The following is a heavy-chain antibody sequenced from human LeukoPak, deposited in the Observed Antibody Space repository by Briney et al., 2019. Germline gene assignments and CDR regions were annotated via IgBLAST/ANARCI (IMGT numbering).Heavy chain of an antibody. V-gene: IGHV3-7*01. D-gene: IGHD3-16*02. J-gene: IGHJ3*02. CDR3: ARDYRLYDAFDI. Sequence: GGSLRLSCAASGFTFRNYWMSWVRQAPGKGLEWVANMKQDGSEKYYVDSVKGRFTISRDNAKNSLYLQMNSLRAEDTAVYYCARDYRLYDAFDIWGQGTMVTVSS. CDR2: MKQDGSEK. CDR1: GFTFRNYW.